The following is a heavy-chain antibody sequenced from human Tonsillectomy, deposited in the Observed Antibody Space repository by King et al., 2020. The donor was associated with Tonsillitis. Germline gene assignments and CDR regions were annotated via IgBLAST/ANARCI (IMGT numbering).Heavy chain of an antibody. CDR3: ARGRAFGSRFYGPNNYMDV. V-gene: IGHV4-34*01. D-gene: IGHD6-13*01. Sequence: VQLQQWGAGLLKPSETLSLTCGVYDGPFSGYYWVWIRQSPGKGLEWIGEINQTGSTNYNPSLKGRVTMSVDTSNNQFSLKLISVTAADTAVSYWARGRAFGSRFYGPNNYMDVWGKGTTVTVSS. CDR1: DGPFSGYY. CDR2: INQTGST. J-gene: IGHJ6*03.